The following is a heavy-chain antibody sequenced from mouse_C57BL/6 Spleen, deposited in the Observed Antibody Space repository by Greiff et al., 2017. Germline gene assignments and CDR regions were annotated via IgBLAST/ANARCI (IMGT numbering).Heavy chain of an antibody. D-gene: IGHD1-1*01. J-gene: IGHJ4*01. CDR3: ARAYYGSSYDYYAMDY. CDR1: GFTFSSYA. CDR2: ISDGGSYT. V-gene: IGHV5-4*03. Sequence: EVKLMESGGGLVKPGGSLKLSCAASGFTFSSYAMSWVRQTPEKRLEWVATISDGGSYTYYPDNVKGRFTISRDNAKNNLYLQMSHLKSEDTAMYYCARAYYGSSYDYYAMDYWGQGTSVTVSS.